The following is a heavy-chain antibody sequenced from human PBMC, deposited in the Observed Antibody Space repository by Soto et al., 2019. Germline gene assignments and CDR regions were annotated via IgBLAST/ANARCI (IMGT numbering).Heavy chain of an antibody. V-gene: IGHV4-31*03. D-gene: IGHD2-2*02. J-gene: IGHJ5*02. CDR2: IYYSGST. Sequence: TLSLPCTVSGGSISSGGYYWSWIRQHPGKGLEWIGYIYYSGSTYYNPSLKSRVTISVDTSKNQFSLKLSSVTAADTAVYYCARDTDYRFDPWGQGTLVTVSS. CDR3: ARDTDYRFDP. CDR1: GGSISSGGYY.